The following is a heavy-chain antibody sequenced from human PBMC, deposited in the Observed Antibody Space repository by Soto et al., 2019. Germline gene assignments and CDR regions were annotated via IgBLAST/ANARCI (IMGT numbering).Heavy chain of an antibody. V-gene: IGHV3-7*03. CDR2: VKEDGEEI. CDR1: GFTFNNYW. D-gene: IGHD4-4*01. Sequence: PGGSLRLSCATSGFTFNNYWMTWVRQAPGKGLEWVANVKEDGEEIYYVDSVKGRFTISRDNAKNSLYLQMNSLRADDTAVYYCARVRRTGSKYSDFDYRGQGTLVTVSS. CDR3: ARVRRTGSKYSDFDY. J-gene: IGHJ4*02.